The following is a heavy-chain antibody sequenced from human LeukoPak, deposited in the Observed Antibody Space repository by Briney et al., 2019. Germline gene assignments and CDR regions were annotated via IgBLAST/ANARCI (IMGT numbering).Heavy chain of an antibody. D-gene: IGHD3-10*01. CDR2: IKRDGSEK. Sequence: PGGSLRLSCAASGFTFSSYWMSWVRQAPGKGLEWVANIKRDGSEKYYVDSVKGRFTISRDNAKNSLYLQMNSLRAEDTAVYYCARVGLTMVRGVFDYWGQGTLVTVSS. V-gene: IGHV3-7*01. CDR1: GFTFSSYW. CDR3: ARVGLTMVRGVFDY. J-gene: IGHJ4*02.